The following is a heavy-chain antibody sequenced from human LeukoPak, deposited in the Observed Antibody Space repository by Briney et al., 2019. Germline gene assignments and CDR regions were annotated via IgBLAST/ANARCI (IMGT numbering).Heavy chain of an antibody. V-gene: IGHV3-74*01. CDR1: GFTFTSYW. D-gene: IGHD3-10*01. J-gene: IGHJ4*02. CDR2: VNSDGSST. Sequence: GGSLRLSCAASGFTFTSYWMHWVRQAPGKGLVWVSRVNSDGSSTTYADSVKGRFTISRDNAKNSLYLQMNSLRAEDTAVYYCASLAHLKRLWFGELLKDYWGQGTLVTVSS. CDR3: ASLAHLKRLWFGELLKDY.